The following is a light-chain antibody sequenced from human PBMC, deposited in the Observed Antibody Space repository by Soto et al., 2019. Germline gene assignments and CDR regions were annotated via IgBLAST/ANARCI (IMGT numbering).Light chain of an antibody. CDR2: DAS. CDR3: LQHKSYPIT. Sequence: EFVLTQSPGTLSLSPGERATLSCRASQTVRNNYLAWYQQKPGQAPRLLIYDASSRATGIPDRFSGGGSGTDFTLTISRLEPEDFATYYCLQHKSYPITFGQGTRLEIK. V-gene: IGKV3D-20*02. J-gene: IGKJ5*01. CDR1: QTVRNNY.